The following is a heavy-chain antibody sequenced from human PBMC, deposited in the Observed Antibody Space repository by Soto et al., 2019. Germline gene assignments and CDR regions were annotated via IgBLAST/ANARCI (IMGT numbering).Heavy chain of an antibody. CDR3: ATVFDV. D-gene: IGHD4-17*01. V-gene: IGHV3-74*01. CDR1: GFTFRSHR. Sequence: EVQLVESGGGLVQPGGSLRVSCAASGFTFRSHRIHWVRQAPGKGLEWVSRIDTDGGGTSDADSVKGRFTISTDNAENTVYLHMNGLRVEDTAVYYCATVFDVWGQGTLVTVSS. J-gene: IGHJ4*02. CDR2: IDTDGGGT.